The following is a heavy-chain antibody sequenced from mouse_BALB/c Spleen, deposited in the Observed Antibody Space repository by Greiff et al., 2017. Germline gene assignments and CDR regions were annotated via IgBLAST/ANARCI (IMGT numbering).Heavy chain of an antibody. CDR1: GFTFSSYA. V-gene: IGHV5-9-4*01. J-gene: IGHJ4*01. D-gene: IGHD2-4*01. CDR3: ARDNYDYYAMDY. Sequence: DVKLVESGGGLVKPGGSLKLSCAASGFTFSSYAMSWVRQSPEKRLEWVAEISSGGSYTYYPDTVTGRFTISRDNAKNTLYLEMSSLRSEDTAMYYCARDNYDYYAMDYWGQGTSVTVSS. CDR2: ISSGGSYT.